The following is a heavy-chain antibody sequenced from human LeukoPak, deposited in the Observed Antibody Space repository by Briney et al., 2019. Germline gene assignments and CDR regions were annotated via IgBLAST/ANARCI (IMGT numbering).Heavy chain of an antibody. CDR2: IIPIFGTA. J-gene: IGHJ4*02. Sequence: SVKVSCKASGYTFTSYGISWVRQAPGQGLEWMGGIIPIFGTANYAQKFQGRVTITADESTSTAYMELSSLRSEDTAVYYCARVHGYGHWNYWGQGTLVTVSS. CDR1: GYTFTSYG. V-gene: IGHV1-69*13. D-gene: IGHD5-18*01. CDR3: ARVHGYGHWNY.